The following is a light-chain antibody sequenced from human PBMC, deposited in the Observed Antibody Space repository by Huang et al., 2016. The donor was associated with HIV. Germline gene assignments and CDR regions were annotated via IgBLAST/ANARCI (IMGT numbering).Light chain of an antibody. J-gene: IGKJ4*02. CDR2: GAS. V-gene: IGKV1-39*01. CDR1: YHISRV. Sequence: IQMDQSPSSLSAFVGDRVTISCQSNYHISRVLNWYHQKPGKAPRLLIYGASSLQSDVPSRFSGSGCGTDFTLTISGLQPEDLGTYYCQESYSSPVTSFGGGTRLEIK. CDR3: QESYSSPVTS.